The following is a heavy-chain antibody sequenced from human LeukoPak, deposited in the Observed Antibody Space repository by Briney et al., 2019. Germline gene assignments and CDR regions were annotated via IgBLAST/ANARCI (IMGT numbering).Heavy chain of an antibody. D-gene: IGHD6-6*01. CDR1: GYSLSSGYY. CDR3: ARAVPFDP. J-gene: IGHJ5*02. V-gene: IGHV4-38-2*01. CDR2: IYHSGST. Sequence: SETLSLTCAVSGYSLSSGYYWGWIRQPPGKGLEWIGSIYHSGSTYYNPSLKSRVTISVDTSKDQFSLKLSSVTAADTAVYYCARAVPFDPWGPGTLVTVSS.